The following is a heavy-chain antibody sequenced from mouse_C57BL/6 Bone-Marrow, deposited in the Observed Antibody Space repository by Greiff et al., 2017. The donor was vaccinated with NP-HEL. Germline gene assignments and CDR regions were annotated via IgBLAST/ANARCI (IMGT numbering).Heavy chain of an antibody. CDR3: ARHTTVLDV. V-gene: IGHV1-81*01. Sequence: VQLQQSGAELARPGASVKLSCKASGYTFTSYGISWVKQRTGQGLEWIGEIYPRSGNTYYNEKFKGKATLTADKSSSTAYMELRSLTSEDSAVYFCARHTTVLDVWGTGTTVTVSS. J-gene: IGHJ1*03. D-gene: IGHD1-1*01. CDR2: IYPRSGNT. CDR1: GYTFTSYG.